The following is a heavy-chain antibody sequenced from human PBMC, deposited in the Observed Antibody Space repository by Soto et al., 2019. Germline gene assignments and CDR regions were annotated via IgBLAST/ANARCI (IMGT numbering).Heavy chain of an antibody. D-gene: IGHD4-17*01. Sequence: PGVSLILSCVASDFSFSVYDMNWVRQAPGKGLEWIASISGSANNINYAESVKGRFTISRDNAKKSLFLQMNSLRVEDTGRYYCARDVESGYGDYGSDWFDPWGQGPLVTVYS. J-gene: IGHJ5*02. CDR2: ISGSANNI. V-gene: IGHV3-48*03. CDR1: DFSFSVYD. CDR3: ARDVESGYGDYGSDWFDP.